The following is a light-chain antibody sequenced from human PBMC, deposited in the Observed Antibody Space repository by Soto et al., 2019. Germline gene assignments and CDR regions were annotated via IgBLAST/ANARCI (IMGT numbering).Light chain of an antibody. CDR3: SSYAGGSTWV. CDR2: EVN. J-gene: IGLJ3*02. V-gene: IGLV2-8*01. CDR1: NSDVGGYNY. Sequence: QSALTQPPSASGSPGQSVTISCTGTNSDVGGYNYVSWYQQHPGKVPKVMIFEVNKRPSGVPDRFSGSKSGNTASLTVSGLQAEDEADYYCSSYAGGSTWVFGGGTKLTVL.